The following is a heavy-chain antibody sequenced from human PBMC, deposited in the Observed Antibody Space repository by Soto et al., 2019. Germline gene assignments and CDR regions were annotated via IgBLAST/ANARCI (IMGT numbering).Heavy chain of an antibody. CDR1: GYTFTSYG. V-gene: IGHV1-18*01. CDR3: AREGVGATVDY. CDR2: ISAYNGNT. J-gene: IGHJ4*02. D-gene: IGHD1-26*01. Sequence: QVQLVQSGAEVKKPGASVKVSCKASGYTFTSYGISWVRQAPGQGREWMGWISAYNGNTNDVQKRQARVTMTTDASTSTAYRELRSLRSDDTAVDYCAREGVGATVDYWGQGTLVTVSS.